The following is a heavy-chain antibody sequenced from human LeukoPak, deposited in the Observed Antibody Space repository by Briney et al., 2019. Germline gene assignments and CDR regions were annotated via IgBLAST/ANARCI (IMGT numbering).Heavy chain of an antibody. CDR2: IYHSGST. CDR3: ARGPGQQLVHFDY. V-gene: IGHV4-38-2*01. D-gene: IGHD6-13*01. Sequence: SETLSLICAVSGYSISSGYYWGWIRQPPGKGLEWIGSIYHSGSTYYNPSLKSRVTISVDTSKNQFSLKLSSVTAADTAVYYCARGPGQQLVHFDYWGQGTLVTVSS. CDR1: GYSISSGYY. J-gene: IGHJ4*02.